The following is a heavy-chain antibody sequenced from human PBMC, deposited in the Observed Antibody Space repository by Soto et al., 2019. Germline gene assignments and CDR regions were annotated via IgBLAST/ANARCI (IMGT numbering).Heavy chain of an antibody. Sequence: GASVKVSCKASGYTFSSYGISWVRQAPGQGLEWMGRISTYNGNTNYAQKLQGRVTMTTDTSTSTAYMELRSLRSDDTAVYYCAIPMTTVTSDFDYWGQGTLVTVSS. CDR1: GYTFSSYG. J-gene: IGHJ4*02. V-gene: IGHV1-18*01. CDR2: ISTYNGNT. D-gene: IGHD4-17*01. CDR3: AIPMTTVTSDFDY.